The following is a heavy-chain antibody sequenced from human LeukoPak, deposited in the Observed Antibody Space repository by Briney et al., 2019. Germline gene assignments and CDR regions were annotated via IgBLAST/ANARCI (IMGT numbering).Heavy chain of an antibody. J-gene: IGHJ4*02. D-gene: IGHD5-18*01. CDR2: IWNDGSDE. CDR3: ARPADSGYSYLPIDY. Sequence: GRSLRLSCAASGFIFSKYAMHWVRQTPGKGLEWVAAIWNDGSDENYADSVKGRFTISSDNSKNTLYLQMNSLRAEDTAVYYCARPADSGYSYLPIDYWGQGTLVTVSS. V-gene: IGHV3-33*01. CDR1: GFIFSKYA.